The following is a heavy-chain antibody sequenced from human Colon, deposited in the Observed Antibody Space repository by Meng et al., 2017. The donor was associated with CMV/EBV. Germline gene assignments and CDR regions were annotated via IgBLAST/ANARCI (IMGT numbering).Heavy chain of an antibody. CDR1: GYTFTSYY. CDR2: INPSGGST. CDR3: ARDLRRLKGYSSSSGPAFDY. J-gene: IGHJ4*02. D-gene: IGHD6-6*01. Sequence: ASVKVSCKASGYTFTSYYMHWVRQAPGQGLEWMGIINPSGGSTSYAQKFQGRVTMTRDTSTSTVYMELSSLRSEDTAVDYCARDLRRLKGYSSSSGPAFDYWGQGTLVTVSS. V-gene: IGHV1-46*01.